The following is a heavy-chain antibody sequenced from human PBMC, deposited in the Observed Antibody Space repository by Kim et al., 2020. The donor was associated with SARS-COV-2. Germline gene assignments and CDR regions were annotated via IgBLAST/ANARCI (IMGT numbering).Heavy chain of an antibody. CDR2: IYYSGST. CDR3: ARVLYYGDYEGAFGI. V-gene: IGHV4-30-4*01. D-gene: IGHD4-17*01. Sequence: SETLSLTCTVSGGSISSGDYYWSWIRQPPGKGLEWIGYIYYSGSTYYNPSLKSRVTISVDTSKNQFSLKLSSVTAADTAVYYCARVLYYGDYEGAFGIWGQGTMVTVSS. J-gene: IGHJ3*02. CDR1: GGSISSGDYY.